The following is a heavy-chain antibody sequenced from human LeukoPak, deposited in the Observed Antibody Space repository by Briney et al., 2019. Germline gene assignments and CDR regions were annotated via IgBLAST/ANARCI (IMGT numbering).Heavy chain of an antibody. D-gene: IGHD2-2*01. Sequence: ASVKVSCKASGYTFTGYYMHWVRQAPGQGLEWMGWINPNSGGTNYAQKFQGRVTMTRDTSISTAYMELSRLRSDDTAVYYCARDRTYCSSTSCYNRFDPWGQGTLVTVSS. CDR2: INPNSGGT. V-gene: IGHV1-2*02. J-gene: IGHJ5*02. CDR3: ARDRTYCSSTSCYNRFDP. CDR1: GYTFTGYY.